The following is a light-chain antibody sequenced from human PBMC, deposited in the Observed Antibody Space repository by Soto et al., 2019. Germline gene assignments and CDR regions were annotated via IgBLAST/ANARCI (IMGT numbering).Light chain of an antibody. V-gene: IGLV3-21*04. CDR3: QVWDTSSDHPVV. CDR1: NIGSQS. Sequence: SYELTQPPSVSVAPGKTARITCGGNNIGSQSVHWYQQKPGQAPVLVIYYDSDRPPGIPERFSGSNSGNTATLIISRVEAGDEADYYCQVWDTSSDHPVVFGGGTKLTVL. CDR2: YDS. J-gene: IGLJ2*01.